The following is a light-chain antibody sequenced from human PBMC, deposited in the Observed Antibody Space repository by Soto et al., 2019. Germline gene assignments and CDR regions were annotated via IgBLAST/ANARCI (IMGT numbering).Light chain of an antibody. CDR1: QGISNH. CDR3: QKYNSAPRT. J-gene: IGKJ1*01. Sequence: DIQMTQSPSSLSASVGDRVTITCRASQGISNHLAWYKQKPGKVPKLLIYAASTLQSGVPSRFSGRGSGTDFNLTISSLQPEDVATDYCQKYNSAPRTFGQGTKVEIK. CDR2: AAS. V-gene: IGKV1-27*01.